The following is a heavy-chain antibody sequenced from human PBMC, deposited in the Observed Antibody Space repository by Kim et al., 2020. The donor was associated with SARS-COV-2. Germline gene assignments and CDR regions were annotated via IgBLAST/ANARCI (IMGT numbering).Heavy chain of an antibody. CDR1: GGSFSGYY. CDR3: ARGARAGYCSSTSCYGQWFDP. CDR2: INHSGST. D-gene: IGHD2-2*01. V-gene: IGHV4-34*01. Sequence: SETLSLTCAVYGGSFSGYYWSWIRQPPGKGLEWIGEINHSGSTNYNPSLKSRVTISVDTSKNQFSLKLSSVTAADTAVYYCARGARAGYCSSTSCYGQWFDPWGQGTLVTVSS. J-gene: IGHJ5*02.